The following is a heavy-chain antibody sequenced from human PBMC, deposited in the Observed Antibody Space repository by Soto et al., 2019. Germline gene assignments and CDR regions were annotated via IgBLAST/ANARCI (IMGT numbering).Heavy chain of an antibody. D-gene: IGHD3-10*01. Sequence: SVQVSCKASGGTFSSYAISWVRQAPGQGLEWMGGIIPIFGTANYAQKFQGRVTITADKSTSTAYMELSSLRSEDTAVYYCAREFTYYYGSGSVHYLDYWGQ. J-gene: IGHJ4*01. CDR2: IIPIFGTA. CDR1: GGTFSSYA. CDR3: AREFTYYYGSGSVHYLDY. V-gene: IGHV1-69*06.